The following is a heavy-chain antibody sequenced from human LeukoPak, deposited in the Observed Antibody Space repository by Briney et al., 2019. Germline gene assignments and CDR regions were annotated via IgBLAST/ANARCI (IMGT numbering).Heavy chain of an antibody. Sequence: PSETLSLTCTVSGGSISSYYWSWIRQPPGKGLEWIGYIYYSGSTNYNPSLKSRVTISVDTSKNQFSLKLSSVTAADTAVYYCARDPKYYYDSSGYYYQDAFDIWGQGTMVTVSS. V-gene: IGHV4-59*01. CDR1: GGSISSYY. J-gene: IGHJ3*02. CDR3: ARDPKYYYDSSGYYYQDAFDI. D-gene: IGHD3-22*01. CDR2: IYYSGST.